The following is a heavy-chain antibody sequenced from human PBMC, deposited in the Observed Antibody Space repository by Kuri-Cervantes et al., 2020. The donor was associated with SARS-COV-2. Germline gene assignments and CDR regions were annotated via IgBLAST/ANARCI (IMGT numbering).Heavy chain of an antibody. CDR3: ARGVDVDTAMVPYFDL. J-gene: IGHJ2*01. CDR1: GGSFSGYY. Sequence: SCAVYGGSFSGYYWSWIRQPPGKGLEWIGEINHSGSTNYNPSLKSRVTISVDTSKNQFSLKLSSVTAADTAVYYCARGVDVDTAMVPYFDLWGRGTLVTVSS. D-gene: IGHD5-18*01. V-gene: IGHV4-34*01. CDR2: INHSGST.